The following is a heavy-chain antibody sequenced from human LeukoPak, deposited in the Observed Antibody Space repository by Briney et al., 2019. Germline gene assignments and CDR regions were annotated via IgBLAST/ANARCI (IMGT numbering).Heavy chain of an antibody. CDR1: GGSISSYY. CDR2: IYYSGST. V-gene: IGHV4-59*01. D-gene: IGHD3-9*01. Sequence: SETLSLTCTVSGGSISSYYWSWIRQPPGKGLEWIGYIYYSGSTNYNPSLKSQVTISVDTSKNQFSLKLGSVTAADTAVYYCARVSRGYYDILTGYQYYFDYWGQGTLVTVSS. CDR3: ARVSRGYYDILTGYQYYFDY. J-gene: IGHJ4*02.